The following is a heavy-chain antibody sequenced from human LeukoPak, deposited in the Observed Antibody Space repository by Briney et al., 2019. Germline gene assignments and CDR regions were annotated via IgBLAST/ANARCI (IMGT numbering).Heavy chain of an antibody. CDR3: VSLLFGGAGRGN. V-gene: IGHV4-4*07. CDR1: GGSISSNY. Sequence: SETLSLTCTVSGGSISSNYWSWIRQPAGKGLEWIGRIYTSGSTNYNPSLKSRVTISVDKSNNQFSLKLSSVTAADTAVYYCVSLLFGGAGRGNWGQGSLVTVSS. CDR2: IYTSGST. D-gene: IGHD3-3*01. J-gene: IGHJ4*02.